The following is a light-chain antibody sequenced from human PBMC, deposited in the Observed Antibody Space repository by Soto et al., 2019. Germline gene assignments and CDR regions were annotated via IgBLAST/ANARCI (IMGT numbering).Light chain of an antibody. V-gene: IGKV4-1*01. CDR2: WAS. CDR1: QSVLYSSNNKNY. CDR3: QQYYTNALT. Sequence: DIVMTQSPDSLAVSLGERATINCKSSQSVLYSSNNKNYLAWYQQKPGQPPKLLIYWASTRESGVPDRFSGSGCVTDFNLTISSLQAEDVAVYYCQQYYTNALTFGGGTVVGVK. J-gene: IGKJ4*01.